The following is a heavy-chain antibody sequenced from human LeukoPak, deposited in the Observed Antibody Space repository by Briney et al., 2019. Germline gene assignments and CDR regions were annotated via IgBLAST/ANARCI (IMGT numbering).Heavy chain of an antibody. CDR2: INPNSGGT. V-gene: IGHV1-2*02. CDR1: GYTFTGYY. J-gene: IGHJ6*02. CDR3: ARENDILTGYYDPYGMDV. D-gene: IGHD3-9*01. Sequence: ASVKVSCKASGYTFTGYYMHWVRQAPGQGLEWMGWINPNSGGTNYAQKFQGRVTMTRDTSISTAYMELSRLRSDDTAVYYCARENDILTGYYDPYGMDVWGQGTTVTVSS.